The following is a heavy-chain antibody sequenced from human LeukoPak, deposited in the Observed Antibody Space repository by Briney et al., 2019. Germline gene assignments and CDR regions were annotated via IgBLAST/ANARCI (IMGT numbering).Heavy chain of an antibody. CDR3: AKDRDYDLRRYYMDV. Sequence: GGSLRLSCAASGFTFDDYAMHWVRQAPGKGLEWVSGISWNSGSIGYADSVKGRFTISRDNAKNSLYLQMNSLRAEDMALYYCAKDRDYDLRRYYMDVWGKGTTVTVSS. J-gene: IGHJ6*03. D-gene: IGHD3-16*01. CDR2: ISWNSGSI. V-gene: IGHV3-9*03. CDR1: GFTFDDYA.